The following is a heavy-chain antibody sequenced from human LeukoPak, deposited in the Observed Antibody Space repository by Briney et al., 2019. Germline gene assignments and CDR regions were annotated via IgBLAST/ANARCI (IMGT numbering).Heavy chain of an antibody. CDR3: ARERYYYDSSGYNDY. J-gene: IGHJ4*02. CDR2: IYYSGST. CDR1: GGSISSHH. D-gene: IGHD3-22*01. Sequence: PSETLSLTCTVSGGSISSHHWSWIRQPPGKGLEWIGYIYYSGSTNYNPSLKSRVTISVDTSKNQFSLKLSSVTAADTAVYYCARERYYYDSSGYNDYWGQGTLVTVSS. V-gene: IGHV4-59*11.